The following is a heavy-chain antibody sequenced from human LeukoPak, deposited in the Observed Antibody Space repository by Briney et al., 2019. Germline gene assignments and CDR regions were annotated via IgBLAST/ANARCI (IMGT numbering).Heavy chain of an antibody. J-gene: IGHJ4*02. CDR2: IYYSGST. D-gene: IGHD3-10*01. CDR3: ARGRMVRGLDY. CDR1: GYSINSGYY. Sequence: PSETLSLTCTVSGYSINSGYYWGWIRQPPGKGLEWIGSIYYSGSTYYNPSLKSRVTISVDTSKNQFSLKLSSVTAADTAVYYCARGRMVRGLDYWGQGTLVTVSS. V-gene: IGHV4-38-2*02.